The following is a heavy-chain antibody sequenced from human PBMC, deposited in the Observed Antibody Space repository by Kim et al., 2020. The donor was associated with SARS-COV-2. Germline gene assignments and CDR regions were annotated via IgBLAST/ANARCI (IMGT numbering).Heavy chain of an antibody. CDR2: ISSNGGST. Sequence: GGSLRLSCAASGFTFSSYAMHWVRQAPGKGLEYVSAISSNGGSTYYANSVKGRFTISRDNSKNTLYLQMGSLRAEDMAVYYCARARAHYYDSSGSRAFDIWGQGTMVTVSS. CDR1: GFTFSSYA. D-gene: IGHD3-22*01. J-gene: IGHJ3*02. CDR3: ARARAHYYDSSGSRAFDI. V-gene: IGHV3-64*01.